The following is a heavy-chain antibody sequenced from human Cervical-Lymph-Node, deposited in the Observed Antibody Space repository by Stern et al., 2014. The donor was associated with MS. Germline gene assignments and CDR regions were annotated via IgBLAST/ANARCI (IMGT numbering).Heavy chain of an antibody. CDR1: GGSISSSSYY. CDR3: ARWAYSSGWYNWFDP. Sequence: QLVESGPGLVKPSETLSLTCTVSGGSISSSSYYWGWIRQPPGKGLEWIGRIYYSGSTYYNPSLKSRVTISVDPPKNQFSLKLSSVPAADTAVYYCARWAYSSGWYNWFDPWGQGTLVTVSS. CDR2: IYYSGST. D-gene: IGHD3-22*01. J-gene: IGHJ5*02. V-gene: IGHV4-39*01.